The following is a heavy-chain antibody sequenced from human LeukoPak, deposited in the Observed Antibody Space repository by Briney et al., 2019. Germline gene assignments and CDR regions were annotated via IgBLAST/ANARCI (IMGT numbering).Heavy chain of an antibody. D-gene: IGHD6-19*01. CDR2: INPSGGGT. CDR1: GYTFTSYY. Sequence: GASVKVSCKASGYTFTSYYMHWVRQAPGQGLEWMGIINPSGGGTTYAQKFQGRVTMTGDTSASTVYMELSSLRSDDTAVYYCARGLGDAVVSTSCYYYAMDVWGQGTTVTVSS. V-gene: IGHV1-46*01. J-gene: IGHJ6*02. CDR3: ARGLGDAVVSTSCYYYAMDV.